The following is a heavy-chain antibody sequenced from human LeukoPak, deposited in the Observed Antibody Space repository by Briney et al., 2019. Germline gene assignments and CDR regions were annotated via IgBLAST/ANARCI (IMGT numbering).Heavy chain of an antibody. D-gene: IGHD3-22*01. CDR3: AKAVTYYYDSSGQPDGP. CDR1: GFTFSSYA. J-gene: IGHJ5*02. Sequence: TGGSLRLSCAASGFTFSSYAMSWVRQAPGKGLEWVSAISGSGGSTYYADSVKGRFTISRDNSKNTLYLQMNSLRAEDTAVYYCAKAVTYYYDSSGQPDGPWGQGTLVTVSS. V-gene: IGHV3-23*01. CDR2: ISGSGGST.